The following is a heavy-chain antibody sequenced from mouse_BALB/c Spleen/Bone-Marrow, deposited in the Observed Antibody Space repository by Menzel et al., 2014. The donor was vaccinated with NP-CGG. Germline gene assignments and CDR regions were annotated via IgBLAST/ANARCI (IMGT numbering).Heavy chain of an antibody. V-gene: IGHV1S81*02. D-gene: IGHD4-1*02. J-gene: IGHJ4*01. CDR1: GYTFTSNW. CDR2: TNPSNGRS. Sequence: QVQLQQSGAELVKPGASVKLSCKAAGYTFTSNWMHWVKQRPGQGLEWIGETNPSNGRSNYNEKFKSKATLTVDKSSSIAYMQLSSLTSEDSAVYYCARSTGTAPYFYAMDYWGQGTSVTVSS. CDR3: ARSTGTAPYFYAMDY.